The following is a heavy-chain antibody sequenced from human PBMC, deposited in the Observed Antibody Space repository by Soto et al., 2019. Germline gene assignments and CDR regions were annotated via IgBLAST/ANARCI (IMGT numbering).Heavy chain of an antibody. CDR2: ICHSRNT. CDR1: GGSISSGGYS. CDR3: ARGTSSNFDY. V-gene: IGHV4-30-2*01. J-gene: IGHJ4*02. D-gene: IGHD4-4*01. Sequence: SETLSLTCAVSGGSISSGGYSWSWLRQPQEKGLEWIEYICHSRNTYYNPSLKSRVTISVDRSKNQFSLKLSSVTAADTAVYYCARGTSSNFDYWGQGTLVTVSS.